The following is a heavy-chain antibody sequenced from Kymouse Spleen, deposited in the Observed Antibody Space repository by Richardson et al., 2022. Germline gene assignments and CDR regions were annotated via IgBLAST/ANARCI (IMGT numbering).Heavy chain of an antibody. J-gene: IGHJ6*02. CDR2: ISSSSSYI. V-gene: IGHV3-21*03. Sequence: EVQLVESGGGLVKPGGSLRLSCAASGFTFSSYSMNWVRQAPGKGLEWVSSISSSSSYIYYADSVKGRFTISRDNAKNSLYLQMNSLRAEDTAVYYCAREDDFWSGYSYYYYYGMDVWGQGTTVTVSS. CDR3: AREDDFWSGYSYYYYYGMDV. D-gene: IGHD3-3*01. CDR1: GFTFSSYS.